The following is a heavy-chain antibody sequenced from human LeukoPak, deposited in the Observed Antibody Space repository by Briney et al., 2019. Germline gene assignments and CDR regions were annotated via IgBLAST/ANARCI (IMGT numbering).Heavy chain of an antibody. CDR3: AKGGDLGVFDY. D-gene: IGHD2-21*02. J-gene: IGHJ4*02. Sequence: PGGSLRLSCAASGFTFSSYWMSWVRQAPGKGLEWVAVISCDGSNKYYADSVKGRFTISRDNSKNTLYLQMNSLRAEDTAVYYCAKGGDLGVFDYWGQGTLVTVSS. V-gene: IGHV3-30*18. CDR2: ISCDGSNK. CDR1: GFTFSSYW.